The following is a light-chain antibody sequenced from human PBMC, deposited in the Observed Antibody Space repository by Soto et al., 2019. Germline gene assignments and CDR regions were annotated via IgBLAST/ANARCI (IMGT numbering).Light chain of an antibody. CDR3: QHYDGSLWT. Sequence: EIVLTQSPGTLSLSPGERATLSCRASQSVSSSSLAWYQQKRGQAPRLLIIYDVSTRATGIPDRFSGSGSGTDFTLTISRLEPEDFALFFCQHYDGSLWTFGQGTKVDIK. V-gene: IGKV3-20*01. CDR2: DVS. J-gene: IGKJ1*01. CDR1: QSVSSSS.